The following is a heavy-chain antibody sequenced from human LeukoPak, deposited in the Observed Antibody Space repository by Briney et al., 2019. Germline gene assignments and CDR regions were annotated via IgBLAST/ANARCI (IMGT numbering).Heavy chain of an antibody. V-gene: IGHV3-15*01. CDR1: GFTFSNAW. D-gene: IGHD2-2*01. CDR2: IKSKTDGGTT. J-gene: IGHJ6*02. CDR3: TTDSIVVVPAAIWDYYGMDV. Sequence: GGSLRLSCAASGFTFSNAWMSWVRQAPGKGLEWVGRIKSKTDGGTTDYAAPVKGRFTISRDDSKNTLYLQMNGLKTEDTAVYYCTTDSIVVVPAAIWDYYGMDVWGQGTTVTVSS.